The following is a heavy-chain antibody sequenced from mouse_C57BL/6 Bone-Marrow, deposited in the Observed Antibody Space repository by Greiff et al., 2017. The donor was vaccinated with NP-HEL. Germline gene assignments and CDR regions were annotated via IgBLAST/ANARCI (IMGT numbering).Heavy chain of an antibody. CDR2: LSYDGSN. J-gene: IGHJ2*01. V-gene: IGHV3-6*01. D-gene: IGHD1-1*01. CDR3: ARETLGYGNSYDY. Sequence: EVNLQESGPGLVKPSQSLSLPRSVTGYSIPSVYYWHWIRQFPGNKLEWMGYLSYDGSNNYNPSLKNRISITRDTSKNLFYLKLNSVTAEDTATYYCARETLGYGNSYDYWGQGTTLTVSS. CDR1: GYSIPSVYY.